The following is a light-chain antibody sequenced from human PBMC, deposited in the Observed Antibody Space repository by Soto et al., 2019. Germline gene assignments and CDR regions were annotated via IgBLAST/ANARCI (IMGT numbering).Light chain of an antibody. Sequence: QSALTQPPSASGSPGQSVTISCTGTKXDIGVYDFVSWYQHHPGKAPRLIIYEVVQRPSGVPDRFSGSKSGNTASLTVSGLQAADEADYFCKSYAGSSTYVFGSGTKVTVL. CDR2: EVV. CDR3: KSYAGSSTYV. V-gene: IGLV2-8*01. CDR1: KXDIGVYDF. J-gene: IGLJ1*01.